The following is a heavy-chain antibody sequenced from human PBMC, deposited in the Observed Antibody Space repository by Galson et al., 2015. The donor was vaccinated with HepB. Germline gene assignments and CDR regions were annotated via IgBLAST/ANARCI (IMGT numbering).Heavy chain of an antibody. D-gene: IGHD3-3*01. V-gene: IGHV4-4*07. CDR2: IYTSGST. Sequence: ETLSLTCTVSGGSISSYYWSWIRQPAGKGLEWIGRIYTSGSTNYNPSLKSRVTMSVDTSKNQFSLKLSSVTAADTAVYYCAREGGYYDFWSGYEGYFDYWGQGTLVTVSS. CDR1: GGSISSYY. CDR3: AREGGYYDFWSGYEGYFDY. J-gene: IGHJ4*02.